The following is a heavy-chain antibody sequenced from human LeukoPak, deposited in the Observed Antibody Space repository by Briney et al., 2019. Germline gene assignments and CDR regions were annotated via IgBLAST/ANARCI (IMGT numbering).Heavy chain of an antibody. CDR2: ISWNSGSI. V-gene: IGHV3-9*01. CDR3: ARVLRAYYYYYGTDV. J-gene: IGHJ6*02. Sequence: GGSLRLSCAASGFTFDDYAMHWVRQAPGKGLEWVSGISWNSGSIGYADSVKGRFTISRDNAKNSLYLQMNSLRAEDTALYYCARVLRAYYYYYGTDVWGQGTTVTVSS. D-gene: IGHD3-3*01. CDR1: GFTFDDYA.